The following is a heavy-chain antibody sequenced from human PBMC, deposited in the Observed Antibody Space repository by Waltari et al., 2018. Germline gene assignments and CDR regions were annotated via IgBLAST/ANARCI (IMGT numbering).Heavy chain of an antibody. CDR3: ARSTGIAAAGTGWFDP. CDR2: IIPIFGTA. J-gene: IGHJ5*02. D-gene: IGHD6-13*01. V-gene: IGHV1-69*13. CDR1: GGTFSSYA. Sequence: QVQLVQSGAEVKKPGSSVKVSCKASGGTFSSYAISWVRQAPGQWLEWMGGIIPIFGTANYAQKFKGRVTMTEDESTGTAYRELSRLRSEDMAVYYCARSTGIAAAGTGWFDPWGQGTLVTVSS.